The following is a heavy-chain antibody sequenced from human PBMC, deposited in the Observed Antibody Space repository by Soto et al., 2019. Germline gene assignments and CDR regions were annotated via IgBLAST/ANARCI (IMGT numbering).Heavy chain of an antibody. D-gene: IGHD3-22*01. J-gene: IGHJ6*02. Sequence: RHSCAAGEVTSSSYAMHRVRKTPGKGLEWVAVISYDGSNKYYADSVKGRFTISRDNSKNTLYLQMNSLRAEDTAVYYCARGSYDNSGYYYYYYGLDVWGQGTTVTVSS. V-gene: IGHV3-30-3*01. CDR3: ARGSYDNSGYYYYYYGLDV. CDR1: EVTSSSYA. CDR2: ISYDGSNK.